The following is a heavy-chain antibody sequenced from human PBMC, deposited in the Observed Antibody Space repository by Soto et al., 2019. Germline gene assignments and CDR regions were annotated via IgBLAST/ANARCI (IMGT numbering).Heavy chain of an antibody. J-gene: IGHJ4*02. V-gene: IGHV3-23*01. Sequence: GGSLRLSCAVSGFTFSSYAMSWVRQAPGKGLERVSGISGSGGSTYYADSVKGRFTISRDNSKNTLYLQMNSLRAEDTAVYYCAPRGDLVRGYWGQGTLVTVSS. CDR2: ISGSGGST. CDR1: GFTFSSYA. D-gene: IGHD3-16*01. CDR3: APRGDLVRGY.